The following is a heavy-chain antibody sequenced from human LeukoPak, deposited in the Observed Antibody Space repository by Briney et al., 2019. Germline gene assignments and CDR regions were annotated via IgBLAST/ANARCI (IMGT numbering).Heavy chain of an antibody. CDR2: INPNSGGT. Sequence: WASVKVSCKASGYTFTDYCMHWVRQAPGQGLEWMGWINPNSGGTDYAQKFQGRVSMTRDTSISTAYMELSGLRSDDTAMYYCVREYCSGGRCYAKSYFDYWGQGTLVTVSS. CDR1: GYTFTDYC. D-gene: IGHD2-15*01. J-gene: IGHJ4*02. V-gene: IGHV1-2*02. CDR3: VREYCSGGRCYAKSYFDY.